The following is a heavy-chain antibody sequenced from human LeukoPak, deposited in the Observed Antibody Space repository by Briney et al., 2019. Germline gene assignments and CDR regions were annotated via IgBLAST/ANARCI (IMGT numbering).Heavy chain of an antibody. CDR3: AREGDLLEWLGYYFDY. J-gene: IGHJ4*02. Sequence: ASVKVSCKASGYTFTSYGISWVRQAPGQGLEWMGWISAYNGNTNYAQKLQGRVTMTTDTSTSTAYMELRSLRSDDTAVYYCAREGDLLEWLGYYFDYWGQGTLVTASS. V-gene: IGHV1-18*01. CDR1: GYTFTSYG. D-gene: IGHD3-3*01. CDR2: ISAYNGNT.